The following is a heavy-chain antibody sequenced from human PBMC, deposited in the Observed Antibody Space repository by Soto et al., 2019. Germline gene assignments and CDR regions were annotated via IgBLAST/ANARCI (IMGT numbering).Heavy chain of an antibody. V-gene: IGHV4-59*08. CDR2: IYYSGTN. CDR3: AGASGYDPWAIDI. Sequence: QVQLQESGPGLVKPSETLSLTCTVSGGSISSYYWSWIRQPPGKGLEWIGYIYYSGTNNYKPSLKSRITLSLHPSKNQFSLKLSSVTAADTAVYYCAGASGYDPWAIDIWGQGTMVTISS. CDR1: GGSISSYY. J-gene: IGHJ3*02. D-gene: IGHD5-12*01.